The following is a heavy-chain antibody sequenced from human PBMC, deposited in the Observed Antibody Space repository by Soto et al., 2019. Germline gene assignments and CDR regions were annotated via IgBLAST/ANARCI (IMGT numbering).Heavy chain of an antibody. CDR1: GGSISSNGYY. Sequence: QVQLQESGPGLVKPSQTLSLTCTVSGGSISSNGYYWNWIRQYPGKGLEWIGYIYHSGSTYYNPALKRRVTISLATSKNRCSLTLSSVTAAATAIYYCASDGGTAMALDPWGQGTLVTVSS. J-gene: IGHJ5*02. CDR3: ASDGGTAMALDP. CDR2: IYHSGST. V-gene: IGHV4-31*03. D-gene: IGHD5-18*01.